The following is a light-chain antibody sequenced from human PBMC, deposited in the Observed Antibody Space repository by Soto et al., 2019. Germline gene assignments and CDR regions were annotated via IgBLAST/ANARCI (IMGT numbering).Light chain of an antibody. CDR3: SSYAGSNNYV. CDR1: SKDVGGYNY. Sequence: QSVLTQPPSASESPGQSVTISCTGTSKDVGGYNYVSWYQQHPGKAPKLMIYEVSKRPSGVPDRFSGSKSGNTASLTFSGLQAEDEADYYCSSYAGSNNYVFGTGTKVTVL. CDR2: EVS. V-gene: IGLV2-8*01. J-gene: IGLJ1*01.